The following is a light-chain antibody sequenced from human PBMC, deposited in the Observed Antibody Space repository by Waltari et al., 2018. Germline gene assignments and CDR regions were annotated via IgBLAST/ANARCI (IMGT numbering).Light chain of an antibody. Sequence: ETVMTQSPATLSVSPGERATLSCRASQSVSSNLAWYQQKPGQAPRLLIYGASTRATGIPARFSGSGSGTEFTLTISSLQSEDFAVYYCQQYNNWPSGTFGQGTKVEIK. CDR3: QQYNNWPSGT. J-gene: IGKJ1*01. V-gene: IGKV3-15*01. CDR1: QSVSSN. CDR2: GAS.